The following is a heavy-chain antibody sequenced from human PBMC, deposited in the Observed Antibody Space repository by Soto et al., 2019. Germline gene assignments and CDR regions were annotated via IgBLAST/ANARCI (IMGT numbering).Heavy chain of an antibody. CDR3: ARGAGTTGYYYYYGMDV. Sequence: QVQLVQSGAEVKKPGSSVKVSCKASGGTFSSYAISWVRQAPGQGLEWMGGIIPIFGTANYAQKFQGRVTITADESTSTAYKELSSLRSEDTAVYYCARGAGTTGYYYYYGMDVWGQGTTVTVSS. D-gene: IGHD1-1*01. CDR2: IIPIFGTA. J-gene: IGHJ6*02. V-gene: IGHV1-69*12. CDR1: GGTFSSYA.